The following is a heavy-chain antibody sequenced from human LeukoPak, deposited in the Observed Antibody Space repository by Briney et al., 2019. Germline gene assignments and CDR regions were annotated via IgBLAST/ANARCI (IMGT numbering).Heavy chain of an antibody. CDR3: AREAGDSSGNPYYYGMDV. D-gene: IGHD3-22*01. V-gene: IGHV4-61*01. CDR1: GGSVSSGSYY. CDR2: IYYSGST. Sequence: PSETLSLTCTVSGGSVSSGSYYWSWIRQPPGKGLEWIGYIYYSGSTSYNPSLKSRVTISVDTSKNQFSLKLSSVTAADTAVYYCAREAGDSSGNPYYYGMDVWGQGTTVTVSS. J-gene: IGHJ6*02.